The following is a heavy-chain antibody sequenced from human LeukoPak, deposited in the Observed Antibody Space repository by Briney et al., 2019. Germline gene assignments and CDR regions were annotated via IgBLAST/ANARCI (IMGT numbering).Heavy chain of an antibody. CDR2: IYYSGST. J-gene: IGHJ4*02. CDR3: ARSFVDSSGYYDDY. V-gene: IGHV4-59*01. Sequence: SETLSLTCTVSGGSISSYCWSWIWQPPGNGLEWLWYIYYSGSTNYNPSLKSRVTISVDTSKNQFSLKLSSVTAADTAVYYCARSFVDSSGYYDDYWGQGTLVTVSS. CDR1: GGSISSYC. D-gene: IGHD3-22*01.